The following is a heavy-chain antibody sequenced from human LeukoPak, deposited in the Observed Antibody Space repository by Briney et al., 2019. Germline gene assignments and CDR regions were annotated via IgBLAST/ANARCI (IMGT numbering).Heavy chain of an antibody. Sequence: SETLSLTCAVYGGPFSDYYWSWIRQPPGKGLGWIGKINHSGSTNYSPSLKSRVTISIDTSKNQFSLKLNSMTAADTAVYYCARGEGARDGYNYEGPFYFDYWGQGTLVTVSS. D-gene: IGHD5-24*01. CDR2: INHSGST. J-gene: IGHJ4*02. CDR1: GGPFSDYY. CDR3: ARGEGARDGYNYEGPFYFDY. V-gene: IGHV4-34*01.